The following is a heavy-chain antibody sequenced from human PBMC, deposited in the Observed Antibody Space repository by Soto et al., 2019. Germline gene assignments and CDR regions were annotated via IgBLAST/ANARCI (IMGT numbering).Heavy chain of an antibody. V-gene: IGHV3-30-3*01. D-gene: IGHD3-10*01. Sequence: QVQLVESGGGVVQPGRSLRLSCAASGFTFSSYAMHWVRQAPGKGLEWVAVISYDGSNEYYADSVKGRFTISRDNSKNTLYLQMNSLRAEDTAVYYCARSAWFGELNRDYWGQGTLVTVSS. CDR1: GFTFSSYA. J-gene: IGHJ4*02. CDR2: ISYDGSNE. CDR3: ARSAWFGELNRDY.